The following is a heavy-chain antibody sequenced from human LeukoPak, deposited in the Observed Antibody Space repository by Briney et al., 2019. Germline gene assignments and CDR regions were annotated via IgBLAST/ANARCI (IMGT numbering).Heavy chain of an antibody. J-gene: IGHJ4*02. CDR2: IYYSGST. Sequence: SETLSLTCTVSGGSISSSSYYWGWIRQPPGKGLEWIGSIYYSGSTYYNPSLKSRVTISVDTSKNQFSLRLSSVTAADTAVYFCARVALQYSSSSYYFDYWGQGTLVTVSS. D-gene: IGHD6-6*01. CDR3: ARVALQYSSSSYYFDY. V-gene: IGHV4-39*07. CDR1: GGSISSSSYY.